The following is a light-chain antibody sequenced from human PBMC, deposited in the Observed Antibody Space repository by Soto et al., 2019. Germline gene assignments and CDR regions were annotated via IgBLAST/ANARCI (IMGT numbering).Light chain of an antibody. CDR3: QQSYSTPLT. V-gene: IGKV1-39*01. Sequence: DIQMTQSPSSLSASVGDRVTITCRASQSISNYLNWYQQKPGKAPKLLIYAASSVQSGVPSRCSGSGSGTDFTLTISSLQPEDFASYYCQQSYSTPLTFGGGTKVEIK. J-gene: IGKJ4*01. CDR2: AAS. CDR1: QSISNY.